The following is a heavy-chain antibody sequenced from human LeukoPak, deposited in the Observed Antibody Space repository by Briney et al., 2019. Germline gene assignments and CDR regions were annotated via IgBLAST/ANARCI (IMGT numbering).Heavy chain of an antibody. Sequence: PSETLSLTCTVSGGSISSDRYYWGWIRQPPGKGLEWIGSMYYSGTTYYSGSTDYNPSLKSRVTMSVDTSKNQFSLKLSSVTAADTAVYYCAREVGQYSSGWLSSEYYFDYWGQGTLVTVSS. J-gene: IGHJ4*02. CDR1: GGSISSDRYY. V-gene: IGHV4-39*07. CDR3: AREVGQYSSGWLSSEYYFDY. D-gene: IGHD6-19*01. CDR2: MYYSGTTYYSGST.